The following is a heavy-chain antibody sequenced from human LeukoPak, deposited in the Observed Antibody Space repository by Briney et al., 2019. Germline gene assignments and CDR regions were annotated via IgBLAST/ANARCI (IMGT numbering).Heavy chain of an antibody. J-gene: IGHJ5*02. V-gene: IGHV1-18*01. CDR2: ISAYNGNT. Sequence: SVKVSCKAAGYTFTTYGISWVRQAPGQGLKWMGWISAYNGNTNYAQKLQGRVTMTTDTSTSTAYLEMRSLRSEAPAVYYCAREITFGGVIPTGGFDTWGQGTLVTVSS. CDR3: AREITFGGVIPTGGFDT. CDR1: GYTFTTYG. D-gene: IGHD3-16*01.